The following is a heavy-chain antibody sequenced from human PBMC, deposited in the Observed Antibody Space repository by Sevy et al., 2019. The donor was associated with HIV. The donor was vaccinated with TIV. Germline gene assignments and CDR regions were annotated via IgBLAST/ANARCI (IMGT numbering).Heavy chain of an antibody. CDR1: GFTFSSYN. D-gene: IGHD2-15*01. V-gene: IGHV3-21*01. J-gene: IGHJ6*02. CDR2: ISSSSNYI. CDR3: ARVVAYCSGGTCFPGYYYGMDV. Sequence: GGSLRLSCAASGFTFSSYNMNWVRQPPGKGLEWVSSISSSSNYITYADSVKGRFTISRDNAKNSLYLEMNTLRAEDXXXYYCARVVAYCSGGTCFPGYYYGMDVWGQGTTVTVS.